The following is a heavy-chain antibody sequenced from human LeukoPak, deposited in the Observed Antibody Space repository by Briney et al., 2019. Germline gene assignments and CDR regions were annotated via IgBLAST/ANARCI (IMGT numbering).Heavy chain of an antibody. D-gene: IGHD3-10*02. V-gene: IGHV3-64*01. Sequence: PGGSLRLSCAASGFTFSIYAMHWVRQAPGKGLEYVSAISSNGVSTYYANSVKGRFTISRDNSKSTMYLQMGSVRAEDMAVYYCAELGITMIGGVWGKGTTVTISS. J-gene: IGHJ6*04. CDR3: AELGITMIGGV. CDR2: ISSNGVST. CDR1: GFTFSIYA.